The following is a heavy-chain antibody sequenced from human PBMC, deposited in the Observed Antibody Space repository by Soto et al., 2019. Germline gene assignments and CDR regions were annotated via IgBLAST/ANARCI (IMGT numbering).Heavy chain of an antibody. CDR2: IYYSGST. CDR1: GGSVSSGGYD. D-gene: IGHD3-3*01. V-gene: IGHV4-61*08. CDR3: ADRFYSV. J-gene: IGHJ6*02. Sequence: VQLQESGPGLVKPSETLSLTCTVSGGSVSSGGYDWSWIRQPPGQGLEWIGYIYYSGSTNYNPSLITRVPISLDTSKNQFSLKLSSVTAADTAVYYCADRFYSVWGQGTTVTVSS.